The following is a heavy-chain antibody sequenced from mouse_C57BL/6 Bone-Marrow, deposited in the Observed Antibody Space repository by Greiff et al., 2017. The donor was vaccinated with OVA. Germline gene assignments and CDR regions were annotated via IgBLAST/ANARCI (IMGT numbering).Heavy chain of an antibody. CDR2: ISSGGSYT. Sequence: EVQGVESGGDLVKPGGSLKLSCAASGFTFSSYGMSWVRQTPDKRLEWVATISSGGSYTYYPDSVKGRFTISRDNAKNTLYLQMSSLKSEDTAMYYCAREAVVAPDYWGQGTTLTVSS. D-gene: IGHD1-1*01. J-gene: IGHJ2*01. CDR1: GFTFSSYG. V-gene: IGHV5-6*01. CDR3: AREAVVAPDY.